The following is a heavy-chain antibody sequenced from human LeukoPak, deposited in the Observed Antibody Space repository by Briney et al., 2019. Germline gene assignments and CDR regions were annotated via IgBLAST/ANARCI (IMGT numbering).Heavy chain of an antibody. CDR3: ASSGSYVAHYYGMDV. Sequence: GGSLRLSCAASGFTFSSYAMNWVRQAPGKGLEWVSAISGSGGSTYYADSVKGRFTISRDNSKNTLYLQMNSLRAEDTAVYYCASSGSYVAHYYGMDVWGQGTTVTVSS. CDR1: GFTFSSYA. D-gene: IGHD3-10*01. V-gene: IGHV3-23*01. CDR2: ISGSGGST. J-gene: IGHJ6*02.